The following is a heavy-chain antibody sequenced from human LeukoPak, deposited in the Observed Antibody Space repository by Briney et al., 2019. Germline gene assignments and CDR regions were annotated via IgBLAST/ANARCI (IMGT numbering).Heavy chain of an antibody. Sequence: SQTLSLTCAISGDSVSSNSAAWNWIRQSPSRGLEWLGRTYYRSKWYNDYAVSVKSRITINLDTSKNQFSLQLNSVTPEDTAVYYCAREVVVVPAAIFWFDPWGQGTLVTVSS. CDR3: AREVVVVPAAIFWFDP. V-gene: IGHV6-1*01. CDR1: GDSVSSNSAA. J-gene: IGHJ5*02. CDR2: TYYRSKWYN. D-gene: IGHD2-2*02.